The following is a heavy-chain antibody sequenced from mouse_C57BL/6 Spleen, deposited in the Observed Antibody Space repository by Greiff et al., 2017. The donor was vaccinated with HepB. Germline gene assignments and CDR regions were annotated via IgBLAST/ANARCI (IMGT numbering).Heavy chain of an antibody. Sequence: QVQLKHSGPELVKPGASVKISCKASGYAFSSSWMNWVKQRPGKGLEWIGRIYPGDGDTNYNGKFKGKATLTADKSSSTAYMQLSSLTSEDSAVYFWAREGVYYGTWGAMDDWGQGTSVTVSS. CDR1: GYAFSSSW. CDR2: IYPGDGDT. J-gene: IGHJ4*01. D-gene: IGHD2-1*01. V-gene: IGHV1-82*01. CDR3: AREGVYYGTWGAMDD.